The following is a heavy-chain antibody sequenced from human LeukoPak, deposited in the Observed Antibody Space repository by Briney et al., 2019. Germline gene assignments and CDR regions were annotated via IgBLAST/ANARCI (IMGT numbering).Heavy chain of an antibody. CDR1: GFTFSSYG. CDR2: ISSDGGHT. Sequence: GGSLRLSCAASGFTFSSYGMHWVRQVSGKGPVWVARISSDGGHTMYADSVKGRFTISRDNAKNTLDLQMNSLRVEDTAVYYCVRDGNYDLDVWGQGTTVTVSS. V-gene: IGHV3-74*03. J-gene: IGHJ6*02. D-gene: IGHD3-3*01. CDR3: VRDGNYDLDV.